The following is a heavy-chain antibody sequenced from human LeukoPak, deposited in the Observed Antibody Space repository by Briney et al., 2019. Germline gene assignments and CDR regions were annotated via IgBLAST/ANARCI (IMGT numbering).Heavy chain of an antibody. CDR3: ARGPVIVGATINRNSEYFQH. V-gene: IGHV4-34*01. J-gene: IGHJ1*01. CDR1: GGSISSYY. D-gene: IGHD1-26*01. Sequence: PSETLSLTCTVSGGSISSYYWSWIRQPPGKGLEWIGEINHSGSTNYNPSLKSRVTISVDTSKNQFSLKLSSVTAADTAVYYCARGPVIVGATINRNSEYFQHWGQGTLVTVSS. CDR2: INHSGST.